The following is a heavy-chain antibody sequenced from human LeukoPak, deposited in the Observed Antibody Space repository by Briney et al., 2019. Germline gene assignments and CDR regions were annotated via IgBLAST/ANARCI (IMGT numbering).Heavy chain of an antibody. Sequence: GASVKVSCKASGYTFTGYYMHWVRQAPGQGLEWMGWINPNSGGTSYAQKFQGRVTMTRDTSISTAYMELSRLRSDDTAVYYCARGVLLWFGELNYFDYWGQGTLVTVSS. D-gene: IGHD3-10*01. CDR1: GYTFTGYY. CDR2: INPNSGGT. V-gene: IGHV1-2*02. J-gene: IGHJ4*02. CDR3: ARGVLLWFGELNYFDY.